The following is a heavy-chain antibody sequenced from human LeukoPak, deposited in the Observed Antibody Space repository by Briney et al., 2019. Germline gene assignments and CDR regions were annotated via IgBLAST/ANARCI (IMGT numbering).Heavy chain of an antibody. CDR1: GGSFSGHY. CDR2: INHSGNT. J-gene: IGHJ5*02. V-gene: IGHV4-34*01. Sequence: KPSETLSLTCAVYGGSFSGHYWSWIRQPPGRGLEWIGEINHSGNTNYNPSLKSRVTISVDTSKNQFSLKLSSVTAADTAVYYCADLYCSSTSCPWGQGTLVTVSS. CDR3: ADLYCSSTSCP. D-gene: IGHD2-2*01.